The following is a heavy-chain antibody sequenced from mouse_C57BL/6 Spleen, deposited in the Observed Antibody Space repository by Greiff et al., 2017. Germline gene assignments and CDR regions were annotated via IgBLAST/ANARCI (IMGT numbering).Heavy chain of an antibody. D-gene: IGHD4-1*01. Sequence: VQLQQSGAELAKPGASVKLSCKASGYTFTSYWMHWVKQRPGQGLEWIGYINPSSGYTKYNQKFKDKATLTADKSFSTAYMQLSSLTYEDSAVYYCARSNWDSVRFAYWGQGTLVTVSA. CDR2: INPSSGYT. CDR1: GYTFTSYW. J-gene: IGHJ3*01. CDR3: ARSNWDSVRFAY. V-gene: IGHV1-7*01.